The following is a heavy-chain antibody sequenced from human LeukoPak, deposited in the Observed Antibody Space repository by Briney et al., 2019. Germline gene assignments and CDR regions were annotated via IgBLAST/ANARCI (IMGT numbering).Heavy chain of an antibody. V-gene: IGHV3-30*03. J-gene: IGHJ5*02. CDR1: GFTFSSYS. CDR2: ISYDGSNK. D-gene: IGHD6-13*01. CDR3: ARDADPGYSSSPFDP. Sequence: PGGSLRLSCAASGFTFSSYSMNWVRQAPGKGLEWVAVISYDGSNKYYADSVKGRFTISRDNSKNTLYLQMNSLRAEDTAVYYCARDADPGYSSSPFDPWGQGTLVTVSS.